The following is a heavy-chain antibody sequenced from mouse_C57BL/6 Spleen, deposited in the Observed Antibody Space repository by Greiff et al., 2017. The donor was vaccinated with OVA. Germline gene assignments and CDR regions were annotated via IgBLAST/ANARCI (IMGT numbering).Heavy chain of an antibody. V-gene: IGHV1-64*01. CDR1: GYTFTSYW. Sequence: VQLQQPGAELVKPGASVTLSCKASGYTFTSYWMHWVKQRPGPGLEWIGMIHPNSGSTNYNEKFKSKATLTVDKSSSTAYMQLSSLTSEDSAVYYCARGGGYCFDYWGQGTTLTVSS. J-gene: IGHJ2*01. D-gene: IGHD1-1*02. CDR2: IHPNSGST. CDR3: ARGGGYCFDY.